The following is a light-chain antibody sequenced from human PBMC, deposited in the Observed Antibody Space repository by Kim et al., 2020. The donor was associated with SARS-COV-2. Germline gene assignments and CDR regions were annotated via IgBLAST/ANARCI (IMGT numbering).Light chain of an antibody. J-gene: IGLJ2*01. Sequence: QSALTQPASVSGSPGQSITISCTGTSSDVGGYNYVSWYQQHPGKAPKLMLYDVSNRPSGVSNRFSGSKSGNTASLPISGLQAEDEADYYCSSYTSSSTVVFGGGTQLTVL. CDR2: DVS. CDR1: SSDVGGYNY. V-gene: IGLV2-14*03. CDR3: SSYTSSSTVV.